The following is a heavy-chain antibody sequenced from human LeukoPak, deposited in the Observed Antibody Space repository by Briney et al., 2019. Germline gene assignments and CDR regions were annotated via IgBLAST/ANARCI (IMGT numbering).Heavy chain of an antibody. V-gene: IGHV3-64*01. Sequence: PGGSLRLSCAASGFTFSSYAMHWVRQAPGKGLEYVSAISSNGGSTYYANSVKGRFTISRDNSKNTLYLQMGSLRAEDMAVYYCARESYYDSSGYPDYWGQGTLVTVSS. CDR2: ISSNGGST. J-gene: IGHJ4*02. D-gene: IGHD3-22*01. CDR1: GFTFSSYA. CDR3: ARESYYDSSGYPDY.